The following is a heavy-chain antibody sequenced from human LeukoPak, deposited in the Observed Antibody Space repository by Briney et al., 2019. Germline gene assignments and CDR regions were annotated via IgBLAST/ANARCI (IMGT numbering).Heavy chain of an antibody. D-gene: IGHD4-17*01. V-gene: IGHV4-31*03. CDR1: GGSISSGGYY. CDR3: SRLTTVATLDY. J-gene: IGHJ4*02. Sequence: SETLSLTCTVSGGSISSGGYYWSWIRQHPGKGLEWIGYIYYSGSTYYNPSLKSRVTISVDTSKNQFSLKLSSVTAADTAVYYCSRLTTVATLDYWGQGTLVTVSS. CDR2: IYYSGST.